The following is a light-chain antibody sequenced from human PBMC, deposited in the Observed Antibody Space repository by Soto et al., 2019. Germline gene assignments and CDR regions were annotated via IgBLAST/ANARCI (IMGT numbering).Light chain of an antibody. J-gene: IGKJ2*01. CDR2: HAS. Sequence: IVMTQSPATLSVSPGERATHSCRASQSVGSSLAWYQQKPGQAPRLLIYHASTRTTAVPARFSGSGSGTEFTLTISSLQSEDFAVYYCQHHFNWPPFAFGPGTKLEI. V-gene: IGKV3-15*01. CDR1: QSVGSS. CDR3: QHHFNWPPFA.